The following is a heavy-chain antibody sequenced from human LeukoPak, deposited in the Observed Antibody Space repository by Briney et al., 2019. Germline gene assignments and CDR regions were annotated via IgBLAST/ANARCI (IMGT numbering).Heavy chain of an antibody. CDR1: GFTFSSYW. J-gene: IGHJ4*02. V-gene: IGHV3-74*01. Sequence: PGGSLRLSCAASGFTFSSYWMNWVRQVPGKGLVWVSRIASDGNNRDYADSVKGRFTISRDNAMNTLYLQMNSLRVEDTAVYYCARGRPHGNDYWGQGTLVTVPS. CDR2: IASDGNNR. CDR3: ARGRPHGNDY. D-gene: IGHD4-23*01.